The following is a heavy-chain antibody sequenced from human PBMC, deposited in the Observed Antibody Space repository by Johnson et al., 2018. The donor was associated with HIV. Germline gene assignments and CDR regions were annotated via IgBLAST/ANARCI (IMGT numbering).Heavy chain of an antibody. V-gene: IGHV3-7*03. CDR1: GFTFSSYW. J-gene: IGHJ3*02. CDR2: IKQDGSEK. CDR3: TTAGGRDTIFGVANDAFDI. D-gene: IGHD3-3*01. Sequence: EVQLVESGGGLVQPGGSLRLSCAASGFTFSSYWMSWVRQAPGKGLEWVANIKQDGSEKYYVDSVKGRFTISRDNAKNSLYLQMNSLKTEDTAVYYCTTAGGRDTIFGVANDAFDIWGQGTMVTVSS.